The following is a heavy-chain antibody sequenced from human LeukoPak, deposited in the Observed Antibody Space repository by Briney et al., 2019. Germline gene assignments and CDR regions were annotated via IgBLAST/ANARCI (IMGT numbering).Heavy chain of an antibody. V-gene: IGHV1-2*04. CDR2: INPNSGGT. CDR3: ARDLSSPLAGYYYGSGSTWFDP. D-gene: IGHD3-10*01. Sequence: ASVKVSCKASGYTSTGYYMHWVRQAPGQGLEWMGWINPNSGGTNYAQKFQGWVTMTRDTSISTAYMELSRLRSDDTAVYYCARDLSSPLAGYYYGSGSTWFDPWGQGTLVTVSS. CDR1: GYTSTGYY. J-gene: IGHJ5*02.